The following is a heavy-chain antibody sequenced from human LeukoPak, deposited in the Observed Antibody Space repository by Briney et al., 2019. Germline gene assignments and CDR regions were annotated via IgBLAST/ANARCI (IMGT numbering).Heavy chain of an antibody. CDR3: ARDPVEWELLLDY. J-gene: IGHJ4*02. CDR2: MNIDGSEK. CDR1: GFTFSSYW. V-gene: IGHV3-7*01. D-gene: IGHD1-26*01. Sequence: GGSLRLSCAASGFTFSSYWMGWVRQAPGERLEWVANMNIDGSEKYYADSAKGRFTISRDNARNSVYLQMNSLRVEDTAVYYCARDPVEWELLLDYWGQGTLVTVSS.